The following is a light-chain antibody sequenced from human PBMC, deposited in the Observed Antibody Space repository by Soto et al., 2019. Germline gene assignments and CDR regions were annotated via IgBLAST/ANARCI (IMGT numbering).Light chain of an antibody. V-gene: IGKV1-5*01. Sequence: DIQMTQSPSTLSASVGDRVTITCRASQSISNRLAWYQQKPGKAPKVLIYDASSLESGVPSRFSGSGSGTEFILTISSLQPDDFASYCCQHYGGMRTFXQGTKVDIK. CDR2: DAS. J-gene: IGKJ1*01. CDR3: QHYGGMRT. CDR1: QSISNR.